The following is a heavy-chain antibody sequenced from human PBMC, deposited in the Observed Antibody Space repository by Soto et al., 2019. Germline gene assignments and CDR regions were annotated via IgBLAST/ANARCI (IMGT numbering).Heavy chain of an antibody. V-gene: IGHV1-18*04. CDR2: ISAYNGNT. CDR1: GYTFTSYG. Sequence: ASVKVSCKASGYTFTSYGISWVRQAPGQGLEWMGWISAYNGNTNYAQKLQGRVTMTTDTSTSTAYMELRSLRSDDTAVYYCARGMRMVRGVQQGLDIWGQGTMVIVSS. J-gene: IGHJ3*02. CDR3: ARGMRMVRGVQQGLDI. D-gene: IGHD3-10*01.